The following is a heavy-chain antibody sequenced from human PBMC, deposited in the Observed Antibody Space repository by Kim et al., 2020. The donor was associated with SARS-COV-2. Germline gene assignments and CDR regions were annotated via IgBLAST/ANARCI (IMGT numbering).Heavy chain of an antibody. V-gene: IGHV3-30*18. CDR2: ISYDGSNK. Sequence: GGSLRLSCAASGFTFSSYGMHWVRQAPGKGLEWVAVISYDGSNKYYADSVKGRFTISRDNSKNTLYLQMNSLRAEDTAVYYCAKDRASRSVLRFLEWPQEEKIYYYGMDVWGQGTTVTVSS. J-gene: IGHJ6*02. CDR3: AKDRASRSVLRFLEWPQEEKIYYYGMDV. D-gene: IGHD3-3*01. CDR1: GFTFSSYG.